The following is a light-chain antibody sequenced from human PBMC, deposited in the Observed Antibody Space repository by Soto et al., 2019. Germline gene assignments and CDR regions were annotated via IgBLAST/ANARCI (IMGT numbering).Light chain of an antibody. J-gene: IGKJ3*01. V-gene: IGKV1-39*01. CDR1: QSISSY. CDR3: QQSFRTPFT. CDR2: AAS. Sequence: DIQMTQSPSSLSASVGDSVNITCRASQSISSYLNWYQQKPGKAPKLLVYAASRLQSGVPSRFSGTGSGTDFTLTISSLQPEDFATYYCQQSFRTPFTFGPGNKLDIK.